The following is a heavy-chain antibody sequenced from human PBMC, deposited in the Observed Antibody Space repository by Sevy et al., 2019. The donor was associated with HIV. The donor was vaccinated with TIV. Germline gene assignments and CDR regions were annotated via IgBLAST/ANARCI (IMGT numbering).Heavy chain of an antibody. CDR3: AKDHDNNWFDP. J-gene: IGHJ5*02. V-gene: IGHV3-23*01. CDR1: GFTFNIYA. CDR2: ISVSGGST. Sequence: GGSLRLSCAASGFTFNIYAMTWVRQAPGKGLEWVSTISVSGGSTYCADSVKGRFTISRVNSKNTLYLQMNSLRAEDTAVYYCAKDHDNNWFDPWGQGTLVTVSS. D-gene: IGHD3-9*01.